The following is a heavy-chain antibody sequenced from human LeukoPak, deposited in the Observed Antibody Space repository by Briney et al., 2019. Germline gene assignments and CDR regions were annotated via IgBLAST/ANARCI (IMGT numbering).Heavy chain of an antibody. Sequence: ASVKVSCKASGYTFTGYYMHWVRQAPGQGLEWMGLINPTGGSTGYAQKFQGRVTMTRDMSTSTDYMELSSLRSEDTAVYYCATPSYYCSSTSCYYFNYWGQGTLVTVSS. J-gene: IGHJ4*02. D-gene: IGHD2-2*01. CDR2: INPTGGST. V-gene: IGHV1-46*01. CDR3: ATPSYYCSSTSCYYFNY. CDR1: GYTFTGYY.